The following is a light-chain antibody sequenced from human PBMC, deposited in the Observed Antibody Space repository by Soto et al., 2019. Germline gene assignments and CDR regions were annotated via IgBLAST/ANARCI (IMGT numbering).Light chain of an antibody. J-gene: IGKJ4*01. CDR2: AAS. Sequence: DIQVTQYPSSLSASVGDRVTITCRASQGIKNYLAWYQQKPGEIPKLLIYAASTLESGIPPRFSGSGPGTDFTLTINNLQPEDVANYYCQRYYNAPFTFGGGTKVEIK. V-gene: IGKV1-27*01. CDR3: QRYYNAPFT. CDR1: QGIKNY.